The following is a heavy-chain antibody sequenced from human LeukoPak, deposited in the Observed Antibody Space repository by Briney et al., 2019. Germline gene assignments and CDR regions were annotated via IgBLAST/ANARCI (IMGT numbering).Heavy chain of an antibody. J-gene: IGHJ6*03. D-gene: IGHD2-2*01. CDR3: ARSRPDIVVVPAAMGYYYYYMDV. CDR1: GGSLSSYY. CDR2: IYYTGST. Sequence: SETLSLTCTVSGGSLSSYYWSWIRQPPGRELEWIGYIYYTGSTNYNPSLRSRVTISLDTSKSQFSLKLNSVTAADTAVYYCARSRPDIVVVPAAMGYYYYYMDVWGKGTTVTVSS. V-gene: IGHV4-59*01.